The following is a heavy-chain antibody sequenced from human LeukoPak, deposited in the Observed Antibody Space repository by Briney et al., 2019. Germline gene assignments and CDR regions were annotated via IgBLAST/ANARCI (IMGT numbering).Heavy chain of an antibody. CDR1: GFTFSSYG. CDR3: AKDQLNRFCSGGSCSITHDY. V-gene: IGHV3-30*02. CDR2: IRYDGSNK. Sequence: GGSLRLSCAASGFTFSSYGMHWVRQAPGKGLEWVAFIRYDGSNKYYADSVKGRFTISRDNSKNTLYLKMNSLRAEDTAVYYCAKDQLNRFCSGGSCSITHDYWGQGTLVTVSS. J-gene: IGHJ4*02. D-gene: IGHD2-15*01.